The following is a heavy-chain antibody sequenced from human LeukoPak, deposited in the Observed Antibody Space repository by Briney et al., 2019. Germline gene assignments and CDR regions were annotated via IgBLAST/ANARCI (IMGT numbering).Heavy chain of an antibody. J-gene: IGHJ4*02. CDR3: AKGGYSSSPLHY. Sequence: GGSLRLSCAASGFTFNTYAMSWVRQAPGKGLEWVSAINGSGGSTYYADSVKGRFTISRDNSKNTLYLQMNSLRAEDTAVYYCAKGGYSSSPLHYWGQGTLVTVSS. D-gene: IGHD6-13*01. CDR1: GFTFNTYA. CDR2: INGSGGST. V-gene: IGHV3-23*01.